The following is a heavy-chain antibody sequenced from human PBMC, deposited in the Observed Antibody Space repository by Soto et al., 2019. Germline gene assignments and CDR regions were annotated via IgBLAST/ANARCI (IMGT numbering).Heavy chain of an antibody. D-gene: IGHD2-2*01. J-gene: IGHJ6*02. CDR3: ARDRVLGSDIVVVPAAKVGYYGMDV. CDR1: GGTFSSYA. V-gene: IGHV1-69*13. Sequence: SVKVSCKASGGTFSSYAISWVRQAPGQGLGWMGGIIPIFGTANYAQKFQGRVTITADESTSTAYMELSSLRSEDTAVYYCARDRVLGSDIVVVPAAKVGYYGMDVWGQGTTVTVSS. CDR2: IIPIFGTA.